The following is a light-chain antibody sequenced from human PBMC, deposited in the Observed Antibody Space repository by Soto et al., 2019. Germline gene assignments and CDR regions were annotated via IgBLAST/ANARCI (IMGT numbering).Light chain of an antibody. CDR3: QQYGTSLRT. Sequence: EIVLTQSSATLSLSPGERATLSCRASQPVSSNYLAWYQHKPGQAPRLLIYGASSRATGIPDRFSGSGSGTDFTLTISRLEPEDFAVYYCQQYGTSLRTFGQGTKVDIK. CDR2: GAS. CDR1: QPVSSNY. V-gene: IGKV3-20*01. J-gene: IGKJ1*01.